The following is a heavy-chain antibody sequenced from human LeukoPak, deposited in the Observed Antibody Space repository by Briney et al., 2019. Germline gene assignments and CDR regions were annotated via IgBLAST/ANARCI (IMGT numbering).Heavy chain of an antibody. CDR1: GFTFSYYD. CDR3: ARSWYGSSWYYFDY. CDR2: ISSSGSTI. D-gene: IGHD6-13*01. J-gene: IGHJ4*02. V-gene: IGHV3-48*03. Sequence: GGSLRLSCEASGFTFSYYDMNWVRQAPGKGLEWVSYISSSGSTIHYADSVKGRFTISRDNAKNSLYLQMNSLRAEDTAVYYCARSWYGSSWYYFDYWGQGTLVTVSS.